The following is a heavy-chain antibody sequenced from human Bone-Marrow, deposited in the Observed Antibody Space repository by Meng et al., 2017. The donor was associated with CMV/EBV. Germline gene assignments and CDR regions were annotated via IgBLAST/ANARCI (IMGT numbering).Heavy chain of an antibody. V-gene: IGHV1-2*02. D-gene: IGHD2-15*01. CDR2: IDPNSGGT. CDR1: GYKVNDYQ. CDR3: ARDGPHCSVGGCYFDF. Sequence: GYKVNDYQINWVRQAPGQGLEWMGWIDPNSGGTKYAQKFEGRVVMTSDTSTTTVYMELSNLRGDDRAVYYCARDGPHCSVGGCYFDFWGQGSLVTVSS. J-gene: IGHJ4*02.